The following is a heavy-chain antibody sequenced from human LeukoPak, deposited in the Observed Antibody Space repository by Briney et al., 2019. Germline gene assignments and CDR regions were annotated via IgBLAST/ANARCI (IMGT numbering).Heavy chain of an antibody. V-gene: IGHV4-39*01. J-gene: IGHJ4*02. CDR2: IYYSGST. D-gene: IGHD1-26*01. CDR1: GASISGSGYY. Sequence: PSETLSLTCAVSGASISGSGYYWGWIRQPPGKGLEWIGNIYYSGSTYYNASLQSRVTISIDTSKNQFSLRLDSVTAADTAMYYCAKSGGYGLIDYWGQGTLVTVSS. CDR3: AKSGGYGLIDY.